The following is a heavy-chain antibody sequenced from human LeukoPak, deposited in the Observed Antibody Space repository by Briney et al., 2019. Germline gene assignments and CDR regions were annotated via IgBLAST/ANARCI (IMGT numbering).Heavy chain of an antibody. CDR1: GGSISSSSYY. CDR2: IYYSGST. V-gene: IGHV4-39*07. J-gene: IGHJ3*02. CDR3: ARAAAGTRRNAFDI. Sequence: PSETLSLTCTVSGGSISSSSYYWGWIRQPPGKGLEWIGSIYYSGSTYYNPSLKSRVTISVDTSKNQFSLKLSSVTAADTAVYYCARAAAGTRRNAFDIWGQGTMVTVSS. D-gene: IGHD6-13*01.